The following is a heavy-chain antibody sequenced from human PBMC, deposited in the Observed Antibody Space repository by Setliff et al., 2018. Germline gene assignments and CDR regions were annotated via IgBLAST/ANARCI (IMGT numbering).Heavy chain of an antibody. CDR1: GFTFSRYD. D-gene: IGHD1-1*01. CDR2: IGTVGHT. CDR3: ARGGGAYNQNAFDI. V-gene: IGHV3-13*01. Sequence: LRLSCAASGFTFSRYDMHWFRQGTGKRLEWVSAIGTVGHTYYPDSVKGRFTISRENARNSLYLQMNSLRAGDTAVYYCARGGGAYNQNAFDIWGRGTMVTVSS. J-gene: IGHJ3*02.